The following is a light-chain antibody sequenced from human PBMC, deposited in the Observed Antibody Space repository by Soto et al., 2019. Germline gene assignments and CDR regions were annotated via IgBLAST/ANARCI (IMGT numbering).Light chain of an antibody. V-gene: IGKV1-33*01. CDR2: GAS. CDR1: QDINDY. CDR3: QQYDSLPYT. Sequence: EIQMTQSPSSLSASLGDRVTITCQASQDINDYSNWYQQKPGKAPRLLIYGASVLEVGVPSRFSGSGSWTHFTLIISSLQPEDVATYYCQQYDSLPYTFGQGTRLEIK. J-gene: IGKJ2*01.